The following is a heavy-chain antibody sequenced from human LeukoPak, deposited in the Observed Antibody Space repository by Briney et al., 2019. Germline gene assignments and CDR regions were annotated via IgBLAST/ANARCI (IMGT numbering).Heavy chain of an antibody. V-gene: IGHV1-69*04. CDR1: GGTFSSYA. CDR3: ASYSGSYYMAQYYFDY. Sequence: SVKVSCKASGGTFSSYAISWVRQAPGQGPEWMGRIIPILGIANYAQKFQGRVTITADKSTSTAYMELSSLRSEDTAVYYCASYSGSYYMAQYYFDYWGQGTLVTVSS. J-gene: IGHJ4*02. CDR2: IIPILGIA. D-gene: IGHD1-26*01.